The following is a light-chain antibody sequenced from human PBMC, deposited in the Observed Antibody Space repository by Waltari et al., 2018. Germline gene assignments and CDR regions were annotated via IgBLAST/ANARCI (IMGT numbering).Light chain of an antibody. CDR3: QQYDGSVVT. V-gene: IGKV3-20*01. J-gene: IGKJ4*01. CDR1: QTITGSW. Sequence: EIVLTQSPGTLSVSQGERVTVSCRASQTITGSWLTWYHQKPGQAPRLLIYGASNSAPGIPDRFSGSGSWTDFTLTISRLEPEDSAVYYCQQYDGSVVTFGGGTKVEIK. CDR2: GAS.